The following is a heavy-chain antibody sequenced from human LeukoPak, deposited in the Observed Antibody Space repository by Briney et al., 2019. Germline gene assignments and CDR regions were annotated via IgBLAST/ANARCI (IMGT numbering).Heavy chain of an antibody. J-gene: IGHJ4*02. Sequence: GESLKISCKGSGYSFSSYWISWVRQMPGKGPEWMVIIYPGDSDIKYSPSFEGQVTISADKSNSTAYLQWSSLKASDTAMYYCARRSSSGGYYFDYWGQGTLVTVSS. CDR1: GYSFSSYW. CDR2: IYPGDSDI. CDR3: ARRSSSGGYYFDY. V-gene: IGHV5-51*01. D-gene: IGHD3-16*01.